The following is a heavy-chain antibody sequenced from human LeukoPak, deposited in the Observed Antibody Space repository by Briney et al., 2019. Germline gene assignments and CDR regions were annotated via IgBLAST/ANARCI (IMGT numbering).Heavy chain of an antibody. CDR1: GGSISSYY. J-gene: IGHJ4*02. Sequence: SETLSLTCTVSGGSISSYYWSWIRQPPGKGLEWIGYIYYSGSTNYNPSLKSRVTISVDTSKNQFSLKLSSVTAADTAVYYCARATPGYSSVDYWGQGTLVTVSS. D-gene: IGHD6-25*01. CDR2: IYYSGST. CDR3: ARATPGYSSVDY. V-gene: IGHV4-59*01.